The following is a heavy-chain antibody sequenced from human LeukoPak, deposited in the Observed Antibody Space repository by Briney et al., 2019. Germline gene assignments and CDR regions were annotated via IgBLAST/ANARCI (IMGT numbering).Heavy chain of an antibody. J-gene: IGHJ3*02. Sequence: GGSLRLSCAASGFTFSNAWMSWVRQAPGKGLEWVGRIKSKTDGGTTDYAAPVKGRFTISRDDSKNTLYLQMNSLKTEDTAVYYCTTEGTQWEPDAFDIWGQGTMVTVSS. CDR1: GFTFSNAW. CDR3: TTEGTQWEPDAFDI. V-gene: IGHV3-15*01. D-gene: IGHD1-26*01. CDR2: IKSKTDGGTT.